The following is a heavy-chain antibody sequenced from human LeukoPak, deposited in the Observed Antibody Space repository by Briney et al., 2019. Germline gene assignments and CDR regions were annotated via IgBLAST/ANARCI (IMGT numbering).Heavy chain of an antibody. CDR2: IYSDGRT. D-gene: IGHD2-15*01. CDR1: GFTVSNKY. V-gene: IGHV3-53*05. J-gene: IGHJ4*02. CDR3: ANARGYGYYFNY. Sequence: TGGSLRLSCAASGFTVSNKYMTWVRQAPGKGLEWVSLIYSDGRTYYADSVKGRCTISRDNSKNTLYLQVNSLRAEDTAVYYCANARGYGYYFNYWGQGTLVTVSS.